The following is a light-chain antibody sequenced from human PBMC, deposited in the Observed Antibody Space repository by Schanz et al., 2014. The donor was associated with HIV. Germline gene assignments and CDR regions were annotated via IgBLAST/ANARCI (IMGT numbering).Light chain of an antibody. Sequence: QSILAQPLSVSGAPGQRVTISCTGSSSNIGTGYDVHWYQVLPGIAPKLLIYHSVTRPSGVPDRFSGSKSGTSASLAITGLQAEDEADYYCQSYDSSLSAVAFGGGTKLTVL. CDR1: SSNIGTGYD. CDR2: HSV. V-gene: IGLV1-40*01. J-gene: IGLJ2*01. CDR3: QSYDSSLSAVA.